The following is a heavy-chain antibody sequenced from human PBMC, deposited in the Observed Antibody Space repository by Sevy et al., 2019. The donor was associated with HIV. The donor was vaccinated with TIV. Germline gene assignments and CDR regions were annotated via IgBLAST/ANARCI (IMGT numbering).Heavy chain of an antibody. CDR3: ARVISFGYSSSWYGFIDL. J-gene: IGHJ2*01. Sequence: ASEKVSCKASGYTFTSYGISWVRQAPGQGLEWMGWISAYNGNTNYAQKLQGRVTMTTDTSMSTAYMELRSLRSDDTAVYYCARVISFGYSSSWYGFIDLWGRGTLVTVSS. V-gene: IGHV1-18*01. CDR2: ISAYNGNT. CDR1: GYTFTSYG. D-gene: IGHD6-13*01.